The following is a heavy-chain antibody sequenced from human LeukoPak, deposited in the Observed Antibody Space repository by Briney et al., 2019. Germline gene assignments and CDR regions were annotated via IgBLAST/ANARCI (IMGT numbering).Heavy chain of an antibody. J-gene: IGHJ3*02. Sequence: PGGSLRLSCAASGFTVSSNYMSWVRQAPGKGLEWVSYISSSSSTIYYADSVKGRFTISRDNAKNSLYLQMNSLRAEDTAVYYCARADYYGSGGGAFDIWGQGTMVTVSS. D-gene: IGHD3-10*01. CDR3: ARADYYGSGGGAFDI. CDR1: GFTVSSNY. V-gene: IGHV3-48*01. CDR2: ISSSSSTI.